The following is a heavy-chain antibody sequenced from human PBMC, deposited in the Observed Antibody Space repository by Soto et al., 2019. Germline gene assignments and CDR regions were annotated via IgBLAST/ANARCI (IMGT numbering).Heavy chain of an antibody. D-gene: IGHD3-10*01. CDR3: AREAQKLREYNWFDP. V-gene: IGHV4-31*03. CDR1: GGSISSGGYY. CDR2: IYYSGST. J-gene: IGHJ5*02. Sequence: PSETLSLTCTVSGGSISSGGYYWSWIRQHPGKGLEWIGYIYYSGSTYYNPSLKSRVTISVDTSKNQFSLKLSSVTAADTAVYYCAREAQKLREYNWFDPWGQGTLVTVSS.